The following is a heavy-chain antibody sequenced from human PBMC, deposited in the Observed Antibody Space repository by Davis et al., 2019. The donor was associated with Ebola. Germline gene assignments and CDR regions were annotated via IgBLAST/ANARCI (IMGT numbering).Heavy chain of an antibody. CDR1: GYTFTGYY. CDR2: INPNSGGT. Sequence: SVNVSCKASGYTFTGYYMHWVRQAPGQGLEWMGWINPNSGGTKYAQKFQGRVTMTRDTSISTAYMELSRLRSDDTAVYYCARVVPGKLFDYWGQGTLVTVSS. V-gene: IGHV1-2*02. J-gene: IGHJ4*02. CDR3: ARVVPGKLFDY. D-gene: IGHD3-10*01.